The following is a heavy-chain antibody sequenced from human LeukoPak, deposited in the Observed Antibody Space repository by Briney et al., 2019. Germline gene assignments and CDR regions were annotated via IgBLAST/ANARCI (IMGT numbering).Heavy chain of an antibody. J-gene: IGHJ4*02. CDR3: GSITMFGVVDY. V-gene: IGHV4-39*01. Sequence: SETLSLTCTVSGGSISTSDYYWTWVRQPPGKGLEWIGSVHYIGTTYSSPSLKSRVTMSVDPSKNQFSLKLTSVTAADTAVYYCGSITMFGVVDYWGQGTLVTVSS. CDR1: GGSISTSDYY. D-gene: IGHD3-3*01. CDR2: VHYIGTT.